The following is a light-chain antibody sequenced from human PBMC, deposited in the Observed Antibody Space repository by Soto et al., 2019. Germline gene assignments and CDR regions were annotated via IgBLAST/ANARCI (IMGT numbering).Light chain of an antibody. CDR3: CSYAGSYTLV. CDR1: SSDVGGYNY. Sequence: QSALTQPRSVSGSPGQSVTISCTGTSSDVGGYNYVSWYQQHPGKAPKLMIYDVSKRPSGVPDRCSGSKSGNTASLTISGPQAEDEDDYYCCSYAGSYTLVFGGGTKVTVL. CDR2: DVS. V-gene: IGLV2-11*01. J-gene: IGLJ2*01.